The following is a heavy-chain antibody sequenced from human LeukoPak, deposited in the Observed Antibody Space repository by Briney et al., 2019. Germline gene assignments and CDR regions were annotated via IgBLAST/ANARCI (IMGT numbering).Heavy chain of an antibody. CDR3: ARGPDDFWSGYYRFDY. V-gene: IGHV4-59*01. CDR1: GGSISSYY. Sequence: SETLSLTCTVSGGSISSYYWCWIRQPPGKGLEWIGYIYYSGSTNYNPSLKSRVTISVDTSKNQFSLKLSSVTAADTAVYYCARGPDDFWSGYYRFDYWGQGTLVTVSS. D-gene: IGHD3-3*01. J-gene: IGHJ4*02. CDR2: IYYSGST.